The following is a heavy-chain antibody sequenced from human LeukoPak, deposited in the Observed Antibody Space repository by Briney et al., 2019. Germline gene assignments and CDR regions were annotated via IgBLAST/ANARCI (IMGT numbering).Heavy chain of an antibody. Sequence: GGSLRLSCAGSGFTFDDYAMHWVRQVPGKGLEWVSGIGWNSGSTGHADSVKGRFTISRDNAKNSLYLQMNNVRVEDTALYYCAKDKSPDGSNWYFFDSWGQGTLVTVSS. CDR2: IGWNSGST. D-gene: IGHD6-13*01. CDR3: AKDKSPDGSNWYFFDS. V-gene: IGHV3-9*01. CDR1: GFTFDDYA. J-gene: IGHJ4*02.